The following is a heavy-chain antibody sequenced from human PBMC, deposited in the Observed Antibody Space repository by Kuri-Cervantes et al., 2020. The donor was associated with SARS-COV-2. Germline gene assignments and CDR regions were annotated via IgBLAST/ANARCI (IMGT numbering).Heavy chain of an antibody. J-gene: IGHJ3*02. CDR3: ATAYCGGDCYSRADAFDI. CDR1: GYTLTELS. V-gene: IGHV1-24*01. CDR2: FDPEDGET. Sequence: ASVKVSCKVSGYTLTELSMHWVRQAPGKGLEWMGGFDPEDGETIYAQKFQGRVTTTEDTSTGTAYMELSSLRSEDTAVYYCATAYCGGDCYSRADAFDIWGQGTMVTVSS. D-gene: IGHD2-21*01.